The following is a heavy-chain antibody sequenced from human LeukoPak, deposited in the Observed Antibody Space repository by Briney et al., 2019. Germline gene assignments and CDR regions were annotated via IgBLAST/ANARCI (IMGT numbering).Heavy chain of an antibody. CDR3: ARSPSPYSSGWYFDY. CDR1: GDSLSINSAA. V-gene: IGHV6-1*01. Sequence: SQTLSLTCAISGDSLSINSAAWNWIRQSPSRGLEWLGRTYQRSKWYNDYAVSVESRITINPDISKNQFSLQLNSVTPEDTAVYYCARSPSPYSSGWYFDYWGQGTLVTVSS. J-gene: IGHJ4*02. CDR2: TYQRSKWYN. D-gene: IGHD6-19*01.